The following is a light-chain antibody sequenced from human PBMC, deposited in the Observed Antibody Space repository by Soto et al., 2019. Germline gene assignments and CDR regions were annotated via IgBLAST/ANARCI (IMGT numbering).Light chain of an antibody. CDR1: SSDVGGYNY. V-gene: IGLV2-11*01. CDR3: SSYTGSSINTVV. Sequence: QSALTQPRSVSGSPGQSVTISCTGTSSDVGGYNYVSWYQQHPGKAPKLMIYDVSKRPSGVPDRFSGSKSGNTASLTISGLQAEDEADYYCSSYTGSSINTVVFGGGTKLTVL. CDR2: DVS. J-gene: IGLJ2*01.